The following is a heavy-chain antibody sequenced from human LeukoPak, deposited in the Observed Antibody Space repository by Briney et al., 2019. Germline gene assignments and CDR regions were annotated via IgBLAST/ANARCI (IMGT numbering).Heavy chain of an antibody. D-gene: IGHD3-3*01. CDR2: INPNSGGT. J-gene: IGHJ6*02. CDR1: GYTFTGYY. CDR3: ARSKGGLYYDFWSGYYTGKDYYYGMDV. Sequence: ASVKVSCKASGYTFTGYYMHWVRQAPGQGLEWMGRINPNSGGTNYAQKFQGRVTMTRDTSISTAYMELGRLRSDDTAVYYCARSKGGLYYDFWSGYYTGKDYYYGMDVWGQGTTVTVSS. V-gene: IGHV1-2*06.